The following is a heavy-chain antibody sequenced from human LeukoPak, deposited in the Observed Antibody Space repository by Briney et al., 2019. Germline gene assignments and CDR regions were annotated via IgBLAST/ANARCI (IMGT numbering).Heavy chain of an antibody. J-gene: IGHJ3*02. CDR3: ARGHWPKYCYDSILRGLGAFDI. CDR1: GYTFTSYD. CDR2: MNPNSGNT. V-gene: IGHV1-8*01. D-gene: IGHD3-22*01. Sequence: GASVKVSCKASGYTFTSYDINWVRQATGQGLEWMGWMNPNSGNTGYAQKFQGRVTMTRNTSISTAYMELSSLRSEDTAVYYCARGHWPKYCYDSILRGLGAFDIWGQGTMVTVSS.